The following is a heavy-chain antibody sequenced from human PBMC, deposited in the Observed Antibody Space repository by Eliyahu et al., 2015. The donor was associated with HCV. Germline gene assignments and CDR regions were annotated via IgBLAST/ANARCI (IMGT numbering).Heavy chain of an antibody. V-gene: IGHV3-30*18. J-gene: IGHJ4*02. D-gene: IGHD3/OR15-3a*01. CDR1: GFXFSNYG. CDR2: ISDDGSKK. Sequence: QVQLVESGGGVVQPGRSLRLSXAASGFXFSNYGMNWVRQAPGKGLEWVTIISDDGSKKYYADSVKGRFTISRDNFKNTLFLQMNSLRDEDTAVYYCAKQHYNYWTGSFVFDNWGQGTLVTVSS. CDR3: AKQHYNYWTGSFVFDN.